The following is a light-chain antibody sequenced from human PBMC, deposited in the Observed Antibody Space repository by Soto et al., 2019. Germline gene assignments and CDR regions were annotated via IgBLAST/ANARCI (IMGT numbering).Light chain of an antibody. Sequence: QSVLTQPASVSGSAGQSITISCSGTMRDVGAYNLVSWYQQHPGIAPKLIIYEVRNRPSGISSRFSGSRSGNTASLTISGLQSEDEGDDYCSAYTARSTLVFGGGTKVTVL. CDR2: EVR. J-gene: IGLJ3*02. CDR3: SAYTARSTLV. CDR1: MRDVGAYNL. V-gene: IGLV2-14*01.